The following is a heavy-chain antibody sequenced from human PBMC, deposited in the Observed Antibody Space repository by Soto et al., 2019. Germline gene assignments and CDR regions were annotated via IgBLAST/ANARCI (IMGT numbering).Heavy chain of an antibody. D-gene: IGHD6-6*01. V-gene: IGHV3-33*01. Sequence: QVQLVESGGGVVQPGRSLRLSCAASGFTFSSYGMHWVRQAPGKGLEWVAVIWYDGSNKYYADSVKGRFTISRDNSKNTLYLQMNSLRAEDTAVYYGARDTWDSSSGMDVWCQGTTVTVSS. CDR1: GFTFSSYG. CDR3: ARDTWDSSSGMDV. J-gene: IGHJ6*02. CDR2: IWYDGSNK.